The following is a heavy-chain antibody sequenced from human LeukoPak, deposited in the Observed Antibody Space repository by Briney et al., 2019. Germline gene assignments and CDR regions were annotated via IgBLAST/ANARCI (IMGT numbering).Heavy chain of an antibody. Sequence: PSETLSLTCTVSGGSISNGDHYWSWVRQPPGKDLEWIGYIYYTGSTSYNPSLKSRVTISLDTSKNQFSLKLNSVTAADTAVYYCVREVYFGEFGTSYFDHWGQGTLVTVSS. D-gene: IGHD3-10*01. CDR3: VREVYFGEFGTSYFDH. V-gene: IGHV4-30-4*01. J-gene: IGHJ4*02. CDR2: IYYTGST. CDR1: GGSISNGDHY.